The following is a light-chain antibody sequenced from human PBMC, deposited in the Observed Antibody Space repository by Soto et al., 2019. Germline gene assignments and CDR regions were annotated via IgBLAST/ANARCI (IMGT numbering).Light chain of an antibody. CDR1: QSIDTW. CDR3: QQYNRAFT. CDR2: DAS. J-gene: IGKJ2*01. Sequence: DIPMTQSPSALSASVGDRVTITCRASQSIDTWLAWYQQKPGKAPSLLIHDASNLESGVPSRFSGSGSGTNFTHTINSLDPEDFSTYYLQQYNRAFTFGQGTKLEIK. V-gene: IGKV1-5*01.